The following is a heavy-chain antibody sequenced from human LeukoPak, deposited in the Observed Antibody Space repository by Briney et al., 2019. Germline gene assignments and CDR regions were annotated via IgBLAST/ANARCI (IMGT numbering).Heavy chain of an antibody. CDR2: ISGSGGST. Sequence: GGSLRLSCAASGFTFSDYYMSWVRQAPGKGLEWVSAISGSGGSTYYADPVKGRFTISRDNSKNTLYLQMNSLRAEDTAVYYCAKLGKDTAMPSTYYFDYWGQGTLVTVSS. V-gene: IGHV3-23*01. J-gene: IGHJ4*02. CDR1: GFTFSDYY. CDR3: AKLGKDTAMPSTYYFDY. D-gene: IGHD5-18*01.